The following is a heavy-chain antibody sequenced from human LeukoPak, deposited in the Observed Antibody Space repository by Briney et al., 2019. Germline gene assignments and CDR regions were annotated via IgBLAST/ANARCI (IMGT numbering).Heavy chain of an antibody. V-gene: IGHV4-4*07. CDR1: GGSISSYS. CDR2: IYPSGST. Sequence: SETLSLTCTVSGGSISSYSWSWIRQPAGKGLEWIGRIYPSGSTNYNSSLKSRVTMSADTSKNQFSLNLNSVTAADTAVYYCARERLGAVLESYYYYMDVWGKGTTVTISS. CDR3: ARERLGAVLESYYYYMDV. D-gene: IGHD3-9*01. J-gene: IGHJ6*03.